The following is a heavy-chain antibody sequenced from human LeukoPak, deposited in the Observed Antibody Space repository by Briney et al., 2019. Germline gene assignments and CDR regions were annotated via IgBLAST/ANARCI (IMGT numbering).Heavy chain of an antibody. V-gene: IGHV3-30*18. CDR1: GFTFSSYG. Sequence: PGRSLRLSCAASGFTFSSYGMHWVRQAPGKGLEWVAVISYDGSNKYYADSVKGRFTISRDNSKNTLYLQMNSLRAEDTAVYYCAKWTDIVVVVADPKDYGMDVWDQGTTVTVSS. CDR3: AKWTDIVVVVADPKDYGMDV. CDR2: ISYDGSNK. J-gene: IGHJ6*02. D-gene: IGHD2-15*01.